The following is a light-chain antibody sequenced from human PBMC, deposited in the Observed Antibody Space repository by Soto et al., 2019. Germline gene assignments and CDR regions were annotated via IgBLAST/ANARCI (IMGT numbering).Light chain of an antibody. CDR1: QSIDTY. CDR2: AAS. CDR3: QQSHNSPRT. V-gene: IGKV1-39*01. Sequence: DILMTQSPSSLSASVGDRVTITCRSSQSIDTYLNWYQQKPGKPPKLLIYAASNLQSGVPSRFSGSGSETDFTLTISSVQPEDFATYFCQQSHNSPRTFGHGTKVEIK. J-gene: IGKJ1*01.